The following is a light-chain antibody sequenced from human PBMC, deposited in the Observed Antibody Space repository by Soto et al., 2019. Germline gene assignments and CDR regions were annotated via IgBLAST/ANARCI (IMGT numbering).Light chain of an antibody. CDR1: QDISTY. CDR3: QQYDNLRT. Sequence: DIQMTQSPSSLSASVGDILTITCQASQDISTYLNWYQQKPGKAHKLLISDASKLEPGVPSRFSGSGSGTHFTFIITSLQPEDIATDYCQQYDNLRTFGQGTKVDIK. V-gene: IGKV1-33*01. CDR2: DAS. J-gene: IGKJ2*01.